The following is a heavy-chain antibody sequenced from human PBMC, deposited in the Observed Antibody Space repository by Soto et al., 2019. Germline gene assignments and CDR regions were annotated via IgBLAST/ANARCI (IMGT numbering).Heavy chain of an antibody. CDR3: ARDGTVTHHTGGGYYYYGMDV. V-gene: IGHV3-30-3*01. J-gene: IGHJ6*02. CDR1: GFTFSSYA. D-gene: IGHD4-17*01. Sequence: QVQLVESGGGVVQPGRSLRLSCAASGFTFSSYAMHWVRQAPGKGLEGVAVISYDGSNKYYADSVKGRFTISRDNSKNTLYLQMNSLRAEDTAVYYCARDGTVTHHTGGGYYYYGMDVWGQGTTVTVSS. CDR2: ISYDGSNK.